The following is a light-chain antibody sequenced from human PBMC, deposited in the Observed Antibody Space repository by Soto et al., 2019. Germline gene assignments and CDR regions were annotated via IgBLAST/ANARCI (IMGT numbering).Light chain of an antibody. CDR3: QQLNSYPPMYT. V-gene: IGKV1-9*01. CDR1: QGISSY. CDR2: AAS. J-gene: IGKJ2*01. Sequence: IQLTQSPSSLSASVGDRVTITCRPSQGISSYLAWYQQKPGKAPKLLIYAASTLQSGVPSRFSGSGSGTDFTLTISSLQPEDFATYYCQQLNSYPPMYTFGQGTKLEIK.